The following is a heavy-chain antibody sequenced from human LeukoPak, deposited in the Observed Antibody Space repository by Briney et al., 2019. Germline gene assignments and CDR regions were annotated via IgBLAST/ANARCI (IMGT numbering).Heavy chain of an antibody. Sequence: SETLSLTCTVSGGSISSAAYYWGWVRQTPGKGLDWIGSIYYTGTTYYSPSLQTRATLSFDTSKNQFSLKLTSVTAADTAVYFCARRPIAAGNNWFDPWGQGTLVTVSS. J-gene: IGHJ5*02. CDR3: ARRPIAAGNNWFDP. D-gene: IGHD6-13*01. V-gene: IGHV4-39*01. CDR2: IYYTGTT. CDR1: GGSISSAAYY.